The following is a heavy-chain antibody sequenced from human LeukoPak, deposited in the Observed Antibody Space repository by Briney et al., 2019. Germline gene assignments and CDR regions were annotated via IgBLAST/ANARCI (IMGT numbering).Heavy chain of an antibody. CDR2: IIPIFGTA. V-gene: IGHV1-69*13. J-gene: IGHJ6*02. Sequence: SVKVSCKASGGTFSSYAISWVRQAPGQGLEWMGGIIPIFGTANYAQKFQGRVTITADESTSTAYKELSSLRSEDTAVYYCARSKELERSPYYYYGMDVWGQGTTVTVSS. CDR1: GGTFSSYA. CDR3: ARSKELERSPYYYYGMDV. D-gene: IGHD1-1*01.